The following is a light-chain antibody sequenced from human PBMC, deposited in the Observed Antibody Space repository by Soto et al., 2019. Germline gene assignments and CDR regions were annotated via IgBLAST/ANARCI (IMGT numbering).Light chain of an antibody. V-gene: IGKV3-20*01. CDR1: QTVSSSF. CDR2: GAS. J-gene: IGKJ4*01. CDR3: QQYGSSPPLS. Sequence: EIVLTQSPGTLSLSPGERATLSCRASQTVSSSFLGWYQQKPGQAPRLLIYGASSRATDIPDRFSGSGSGTDFTLTISRLEPEDFAVYYCQQYGSSPPLSFGGGTKVDIK.